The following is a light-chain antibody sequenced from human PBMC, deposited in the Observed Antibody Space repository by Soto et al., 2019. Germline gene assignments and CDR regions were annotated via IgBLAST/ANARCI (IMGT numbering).Light chain of an antibody. J-gene: IGKJ4*01. CDR2: NAS. V-gene: IGKV3-11*01. CDR3: HQRSNWPRT. Sequence: EIVLTQSPGTLSLAPAERCTLAFSSSQSLDSRYFSWYQQIPGQAPRLLISNASNRATGIPARFSGSGSGTDFTLTISSLEAEDFAVYYCHQRSNWPRTFGGGTKVDI. CDR1: QSLDSRY.